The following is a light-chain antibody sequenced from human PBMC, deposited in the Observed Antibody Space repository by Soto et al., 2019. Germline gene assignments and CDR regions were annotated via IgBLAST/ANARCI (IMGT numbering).Light chain of an antibody. CDR3: AVRDDRLTGHV. J-gene: IGLJ1*01. CDR2: TND. V-gene: IGLV1-44*01. CDR1: SSNMGSNT. Sequence: QSALTQPPSASGTPGQRVTISCYGSSSNMGSNTVHWFQQFPGTAPRLLISTNDQRPSGVPDRFIGSNSGTSASLAISGLQFEDEANYYCAVRDDRLTGHVFGTGTKLTVL.